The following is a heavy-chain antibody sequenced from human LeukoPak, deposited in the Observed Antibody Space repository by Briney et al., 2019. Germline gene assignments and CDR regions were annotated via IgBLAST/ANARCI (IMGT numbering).Heavy chain of an antibody. CDR3: ARRGGAYSFDQ. Sequence: PSETLSLTCTFSGGSISSYYWSWVRQPPGKGLEWIGCIYYIGSTNYNPSLKSRVTISVDTSKNQFSLKLSSVTAAATAVYYCARRGGAYSFDQWGQGTTVTVSS. J-gene: IGHJ4*02. CDR2: IYYIGST. CDR1: GGSISSYY. D-gene: IGHD4-11*01. V-gene: IGHV4-59*08.